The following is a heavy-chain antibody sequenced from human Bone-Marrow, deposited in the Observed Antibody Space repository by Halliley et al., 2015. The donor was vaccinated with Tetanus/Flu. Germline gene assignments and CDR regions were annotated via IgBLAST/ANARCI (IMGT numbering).Heavy chain of an antibody. CDR3: AKEGRIQSYDRSGYYYPDRFDP. J-gene: IGHJ5*02. D-gene: IGHD3-22*01. V-gene: IGHV3-33*06. CDR2: GSEK. Sequence: GSEKYYADSVKGRFAISRDNSKNTMYLQMNSLRDEDTAIYYCAKEGRIQSYDRSGYYYPDRFDPWGQGALVTVSS.